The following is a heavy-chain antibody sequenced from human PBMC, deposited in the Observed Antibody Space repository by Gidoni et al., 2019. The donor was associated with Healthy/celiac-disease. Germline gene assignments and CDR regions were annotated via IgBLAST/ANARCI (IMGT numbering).Heavy chain of an antibody. CDR1: GGSISSGRYY. Sequence: QVQLQESGPGLVKPSQTLSLTCTVSGGSISSGRYYWSWVRPPAGKGLEWIGRIYTSGSTNYTPSLQSRVTISVDTSKHQFSLKLSSVTAADPAVYYCARGDIAAALRGSYYFDYWGQGTLVTVSS. CDR3: ARGDIAAALRGSYYFDY. CDR2: IYTSGST. J-gene: IGHJ4*02. V-gene: IGHV4-61*02. D-gene: IGHD6-13*01.